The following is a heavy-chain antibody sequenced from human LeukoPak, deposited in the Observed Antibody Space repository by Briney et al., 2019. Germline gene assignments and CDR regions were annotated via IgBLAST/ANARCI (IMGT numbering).Heavy chain of an antibody. J-gene: IGHJ4*02. D-gene: IGHD1/OR15-1a*01. V-gene: IGHV1-2*02. Sequence: ASVKVSCKASGYIFTAYFIHWVRQAPGQGLEWMGWINPNSGGTNYAQKFQGRVTMTRDTSISTAYMELSRLRSDDTAVYYCARDLYNWNNLDYWGQGTLVTVSS. CDR3: ARDLYNWNNLDY. CDR2: INPNSGGT. CDR1: GYIFTAYF.